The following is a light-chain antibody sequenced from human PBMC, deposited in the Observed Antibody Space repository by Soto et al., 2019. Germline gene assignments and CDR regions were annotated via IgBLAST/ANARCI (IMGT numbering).Light chain of an antibody. CDR3: AAWDDSLNGV. J-gene: IGLJ3*02. CDR2: SNN. V-gene: IGLV1-44*01. Sequence: QPVLTQPPSASGTPGQRVTISCSGSSSNIGSNTVNWYQQLPGTAPKLLIYSNNQRPSGVPDRFSGSKSGTSASLAISGLQSEDEAYYYCAAWDDSLNGVFGGGTKLTVL. CDR1: SSNIGSNT.